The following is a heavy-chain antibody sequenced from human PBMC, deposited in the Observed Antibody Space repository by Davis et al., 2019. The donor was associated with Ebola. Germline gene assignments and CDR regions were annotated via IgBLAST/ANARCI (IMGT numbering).Heavy chain of an antibody. CDR1: GGSFSGYY. CDR3: ARENCSGGSCYAPFDY. V-gene: IGHV4-34*01. CDR2: INHSGST. D-gene: IGHD2-15*01. J-gene: IGHJ4*02. Sequence: MPSETLSLTCAVYGGSFSGYYWRWIRQPPGKGLEWIGEINHSGSTNYNPSLKSRVTISVDKSKNQFSLKLSSVTAADTAVYYCARENCSGGSCYAPFDYWGQGTLVTVSS.